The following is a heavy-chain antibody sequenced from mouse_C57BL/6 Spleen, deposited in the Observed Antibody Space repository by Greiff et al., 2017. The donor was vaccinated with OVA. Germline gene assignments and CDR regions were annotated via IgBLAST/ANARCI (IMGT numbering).Heavy chain of an antibody. CDR2: IYPRSGNT. V-gene: IGHV1-81*01. D-gene: IGHD3-2*02. Sequence: VKLMESGAELARPGASVKLSCKASGYTFTSYGISWVKQRTGQGLEWIGEIYPRSGNTYYNEKFKGKATLTADKSSSTAYMELRGLTSEDSAVYFCAREGSSGYDYYAMDYWGQGTSVTVSS. CDR1: GYTFTSYG. J-gene: IGHJ4*01. CDR3: AREGSSGYDYYAMDY.